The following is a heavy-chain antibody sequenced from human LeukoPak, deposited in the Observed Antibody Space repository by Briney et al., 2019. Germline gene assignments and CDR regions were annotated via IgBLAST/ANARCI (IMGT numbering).Heavy chain of an antibody. J-gene: IGHJ3*02. CDR1: GYTLSVLP. V-gene: IGHV1-24*01. CDR2: YEPEDGET. CDR3: ATRTVPTAIHSAFDI. D-gene: IGHD2-2*02. Sequence: ASVKVSCKSSGYTLSVLPIHWVRQAPGKGLECLGGYEPEDGETFYTQEFQGRVTMTEDISTDTAYMELSSLRSDDTAMYYCATRTVPTAIHSAFDIWGQGTMVTVSS.